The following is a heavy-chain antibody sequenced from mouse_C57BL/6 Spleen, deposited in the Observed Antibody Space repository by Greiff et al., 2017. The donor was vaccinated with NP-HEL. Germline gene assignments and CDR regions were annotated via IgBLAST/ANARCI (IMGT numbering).Heavy chain of an antibody. D-gene: IGHD1-1*01. J-gene: IGHJ1*03. CDR3: TSTNYCSSYWYFDV. CDR1: GYTFTDYE. V-gene: IGHV1-15*01. Sequence: VKLVESGAELVRPGASVTLSCKASGYTFTDYEMHWVKQTPVHGLEWIGAIDPETGGTAYNQKFKGKAILTADTSSSTAYMELRSLTSEDSAVYYCTSTNYCSSYWYFDVWGTGTTVTVSS. CDR2: IDPETGGT.